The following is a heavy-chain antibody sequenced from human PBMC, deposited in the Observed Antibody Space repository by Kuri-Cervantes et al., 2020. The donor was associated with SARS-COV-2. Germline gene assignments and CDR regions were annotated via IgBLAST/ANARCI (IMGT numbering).Heavy chain of an antibody. V-gene: IGHV3-30*14. CDR3: ARDPWRADIGGWKRPFDY. J-gene: IGHJ4*02. D-gene: IGHD6-19*01. Sequence: GGSLRLSCATSGFTFSAYSMNWVRQAPGKGLEWVAIISFDGRNTKFADSVKGRFSISRDNSKNVVYLQMNSLRIEDTAEYFCARDPWRADIGGWKRPFDYWGQGTLVTVSS. CDR1: GFTFSAYS. CDR2: ISFDGRNT.